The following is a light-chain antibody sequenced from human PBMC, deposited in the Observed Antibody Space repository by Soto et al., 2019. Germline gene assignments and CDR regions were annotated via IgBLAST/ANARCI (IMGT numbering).Light chain of an antibody. J-gene: IGLJ1*01. Sequence: QSVLTQPASVSGSPGQSIAISCTGSSSDVGGYKYVSWYQQHPGKAPKLMIYDVSNRPSGVSDRFSGSKSGNTASLTISGLQSEEDADYYCSSNTTSNSYVFGTGTKVTVL. CDR1: SSDVGGYKY. CDR2: DVS. CDR3: SSNTTSNSYV. V-gene: IGLV2-14*03.